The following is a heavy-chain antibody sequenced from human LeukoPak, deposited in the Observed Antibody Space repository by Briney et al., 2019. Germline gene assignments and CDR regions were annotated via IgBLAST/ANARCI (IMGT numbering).Heavy chain of an antibody. CDR1: GYTFTTYN. D-gene: IGHD5-18*01. CDR3: ARADTPDSPSYYYYMDV. V-gene: IGHV1-18*01. CDR2: ISGYNGNT. Sequence: ASVKVSCKASGYTFTTYNINWARQAPGQGLEWMGWISGYNGNTNYAQKLQGRVTMTTDTSTSTAYMELRSLKSDDTAVYYCARADTPDSPSYYYYMDVWGKGTTVTVSS. J-gene: IGHJ6*03.